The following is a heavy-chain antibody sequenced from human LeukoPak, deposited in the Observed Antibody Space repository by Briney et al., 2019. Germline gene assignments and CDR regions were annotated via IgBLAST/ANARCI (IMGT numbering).Heavy chain of an antibody. CDR2: INPKSGGT. V-gene: IGHV1-2*02. CDR3: ARERTSVFSWFDP. Sequence: ASLRVSYTASGYTFTRYYMHWVRRAPGHGLEWMGWINPKSGGTNYAEKFQGRVSMTRDTSISTVYIELSRLGSDDTAVYYCARERTSVFSWFDPWGQGTLVTVSS. D-gene: IGHD3/OR15-3a*01. CDR1: GYTFTRYY. J-gene: IGHJ5*02.